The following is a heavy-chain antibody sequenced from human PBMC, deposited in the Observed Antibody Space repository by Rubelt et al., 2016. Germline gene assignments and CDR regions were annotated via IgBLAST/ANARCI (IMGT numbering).Heavy chain of an antibody. V-gene: IGHV3-74*03. D-gene: IGHD2/OR15-2a*01. Sequence: VRQVPGKGLVWVSRINTDGRTTTYADSVKGRFTISRDNAKNTLYLQMNSLRAEDSAVYFCACNTYAPSAAYYYYAMDVWGQGTTVTVSS. J-gene: IGHJ6*02. CDR3: ACNTYAPSAAYYYYAMDV. CDR2: INTDGRTT.